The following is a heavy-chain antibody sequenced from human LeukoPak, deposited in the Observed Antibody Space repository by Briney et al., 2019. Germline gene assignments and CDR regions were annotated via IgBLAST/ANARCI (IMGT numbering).Heavy chain of an antibody. CDR3: ARGGGYYDSSGYGMDV. CDR1: GFTFSSYD. Sequence: GGSLRLSCAASGFTFSSYDMHWVRQATGKGLEWVSAIGTAGDTYYPGSVKDRFTISRENAKNSLYLQMNSLRAGDTAVYYCARGGGYYDSSGYGMDVWGQGTTVTVSS. J-gene: IGHJ6*02. D-gene: IGHD3-22*01. CDR2: IGTAGDT. V-gene: IGHV3-13*01.